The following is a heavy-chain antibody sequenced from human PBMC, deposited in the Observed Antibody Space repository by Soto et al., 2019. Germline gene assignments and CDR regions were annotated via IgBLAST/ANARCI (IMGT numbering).Heavy chain of an antibody. CDR3: ARIAARRRDYYYYYMDV. D-gene: IGHD6-6*01. CDR2: MNPNSGNT. J-gene: IGHJ6*03. V-gene: IGHV1-8*01. CDR1: GYTFTSYD. Sequence: ASVKVSCKASGYTFTSYDINWVRQATGQGLEWMGWMNPNSGNTGYAQKFQGRVTMTRNTSISTAYMELSSLRSEETAVYYCARIAARRRDYYYYYMDVWGKGTTVTVSS.